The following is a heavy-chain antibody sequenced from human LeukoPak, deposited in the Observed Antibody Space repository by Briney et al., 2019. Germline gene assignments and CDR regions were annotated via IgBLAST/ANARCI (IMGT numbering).Heavy chain of an antibody. V-gene: IGHV3-30-3*01. Sequence: GGSLRLSCAASGXTFSNYAMHWVRQAPHKGLEWVAVISYDGSTKYYADSVKGRFTISRDNSKNTLSLHMASLTVEDTAMYYCARDHSGYDYWFDYWGQGTLVTVSS. J-gene: IGHJ4*02. CDR3: ARDHSGYDYWFDY. D-gene: IGHD5-12*01. CDR1: GXTFSNYA. CDR2: ISYDGSTK.